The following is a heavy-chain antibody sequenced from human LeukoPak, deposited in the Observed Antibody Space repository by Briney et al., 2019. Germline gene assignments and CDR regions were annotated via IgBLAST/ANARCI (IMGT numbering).Heavy chain of an antibody. CDR1: GVSLSSYY. Sequence: SETLSLTCTVSGVSLSSYYWSWIRQPPGKGLEWIGYIYYSGSTNYNPSLKSRVTISVDTSKNQFSLKLSSVTAADTAVYYCASLVDTAMSYWGQGTLVTVSS. D-gene: IGHD5-18*01. V-gene: IGHV4-59*08. CDR2: IYYSGST. CDR3: ASLVDTAMSY. J-gene: IGHJ4*02.